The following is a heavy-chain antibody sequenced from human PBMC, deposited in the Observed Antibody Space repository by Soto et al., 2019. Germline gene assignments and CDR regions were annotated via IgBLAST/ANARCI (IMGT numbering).Heavy chain of an antibody. CDR2: IYYSGST. Sequence: SETLSLTCTVSGGSISSSSYYWGWIRQPPGKGLEWIGSIYYSGSTYYNPSLKSRVTISVDTSKNQFSLKLSSVTAADTAVYYCARGDPYDSDYWGQGTLVTVSS. CDR3: ARGDPYDSDY. D-gene: IGHD3-22*01. V-gene: IGHV4-39*07. J-gene: IGHJ4*02. CDR1: GGSISSSSYY.